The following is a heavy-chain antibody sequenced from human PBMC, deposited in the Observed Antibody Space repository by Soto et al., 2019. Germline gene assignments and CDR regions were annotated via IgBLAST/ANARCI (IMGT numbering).Heavy chain of an antibody. J-gene: IGHJ4*02. Sequence: QVQLQESGPRLVSPSQTLSLTCTVSGGSISSAAYCWSWIRQSPDKGLEWIGHIYDGGTTYSSPSLKGXXPXSXXTSETQFSLKLNSVSAADTAVYYCARGPSGDKVDYWGQGIQVTVSS. CDR3: ARGPSGDKVDY. CDR2: IYDGGTT. D-gene: IGHD7-27*01. CDR1: GGSISSAAYC. V-gene: IGHV4-30-4*01.